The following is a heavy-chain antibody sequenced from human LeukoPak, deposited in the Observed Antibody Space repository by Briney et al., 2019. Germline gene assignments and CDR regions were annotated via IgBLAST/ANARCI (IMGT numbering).Heavy chain of an antibody. V-gene: IGHV3-23*01. CDR2: ISGNGGNT. CDR1: GFTFDDYA. D-gene: IGHD3-22*01. CDR3: VKGYDSSHYYGFFDW. Sequence: PGGSLRLSCAASGFTFDDYAMHWVRQVPGKGLEWVSLISGNGGNTYYADPVKGRFTISRDNSKNTLYLQMNSLRAEDMAVYYCVKGYDSSHYYGFFDWWGQGSLVTVSS. J-gene: IGHJ4*02.